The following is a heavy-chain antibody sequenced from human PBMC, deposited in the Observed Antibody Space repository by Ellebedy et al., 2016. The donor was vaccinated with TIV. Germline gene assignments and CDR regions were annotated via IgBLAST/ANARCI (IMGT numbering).Heavy chain of an antibody. CDR3: ATDMQFSY. V-gene: IGHV3-23*01. D-gene: IGHD2-2*01. CDR1: GFGFSDAA. J-gene: IGHJ4*02. Sequence: GESLKISXAASGFGFSDAAMTWVRQAPGEGLEWVSLISASGKNAYYADSVKGRFTISRDDSRNTLYLEMSSLRAEDTATYYCATDMQFSYWGQGTQVTVSS. CDR2: ISASGKNA.